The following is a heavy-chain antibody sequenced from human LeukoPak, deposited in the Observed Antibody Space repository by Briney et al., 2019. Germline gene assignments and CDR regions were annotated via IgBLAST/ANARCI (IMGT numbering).Heavy chain of an antibody. Sequence: SETLSLTCAVYGGSFSGYYWGWIRQPPGKGLEWIGEINHSGSTNYNPSLKSRVTISVDTSKNQFSLKLSSVTAADTAVYYCARVTYCGGDCYSGRGDYFDYWGQGTLVTVSS. V-gene: IGHV4-34*01. CDR3: ARVTYCGGDCYSGRGDYFDY. CDR2: INHSGST. D-gene: IGHD2-21*02. CDR1: GGSFSGYY. J-gene: IGHJ4*02.